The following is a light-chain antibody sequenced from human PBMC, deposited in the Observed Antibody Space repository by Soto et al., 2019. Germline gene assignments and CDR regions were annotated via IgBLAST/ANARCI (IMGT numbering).Light chain of an antibody. CDR3: QDYGTSHPWT. Sequence: EVVLTQSPGALSLSPGEGATISCRASQNIRGNELAWYRQKRGQAPRLLMYGGSTRADGIPDRFSGRGTGTNFTLTISRLEPQDSAVYYCQDYGTSHPWTFGQGTKLEIK. CDR1: QNIRGNE. J-gene: IGKJ1*01. V-gene: IGKV3-20*01. CDR2: GGS.